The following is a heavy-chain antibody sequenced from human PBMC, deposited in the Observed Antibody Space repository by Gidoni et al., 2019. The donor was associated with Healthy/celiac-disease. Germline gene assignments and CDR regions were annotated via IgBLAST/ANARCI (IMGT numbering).Heavy chain of an antibody. D-gene: IGHD5-18*01. CDR1: GFTVSSNY. CDR3: ARGGRYSYGTSDAFDI. CDR2: IYSGGST. Sequence: EVQLVESGGGLIQPGGSLRLSCAASGFTVSSNYMSWVRQAPGKGLEWVSVIYSGGSTYYADSVKGRFTISRDNSKNTLYLQMNSLRAEDTAVYYCARGGRYSYGTSDAFDIWDQGTMVTVSS. J-gene: IGHJ3*02. V-gene: IGHV3-53*01.